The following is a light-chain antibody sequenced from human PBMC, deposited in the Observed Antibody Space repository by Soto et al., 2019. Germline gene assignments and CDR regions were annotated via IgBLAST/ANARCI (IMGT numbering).Light chain of an antibody. CDR3: SSYSISTAYL. Sequence: ALTQPASVSGSPGQSITISCTGTSSDVGGYDYVSWYQLHPGKAPKLMVFEVDNRPSGVSYRFSGSKSGNTASLTISGLQAEDEADYFCSSYSISTAYLFGTGTKSPS. CDR1: SSDVGGYDY. CDR2: EVD. V-gene: IGLV2-14*01. J-gene: IGLJ1*01.